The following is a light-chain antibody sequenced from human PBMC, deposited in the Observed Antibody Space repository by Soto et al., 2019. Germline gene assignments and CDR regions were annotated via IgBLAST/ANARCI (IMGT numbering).Light chain of an antibody. CDR3: RSYAGSPYV. V-gene: IGLV2-11*01. CDR1: SSDVGGYKY. CDR2: DVS. J-gene: IGLJ1*01. Sequence: QSALTQPRSVSGSPGQSVTISCTGTSSDVGGYKYVSWYQQHPGKAPKLMIYDVSERPSGVPDRFSGSKSGNTASLTISGLHAEDEADYYCRSYAGSPYVFGTGTKLTVL.